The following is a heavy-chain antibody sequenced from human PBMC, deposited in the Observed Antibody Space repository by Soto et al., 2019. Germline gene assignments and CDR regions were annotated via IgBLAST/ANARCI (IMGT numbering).Heavy chain of an antibody. CDR1: GSTFTSYG. J-gene: IGHJ4*02. V-gene: IGHV1-18*01. Sequence: ASLKVSCNSSGSTFTSYGIICVRHTPGQGLEWMGWISAYNVNTNYAQKLQGRVTMTTDTSTSTAYMELRSLRSDDTAVYYCARDPNPYYYGSGSYPFDYWGQGTLVTVSS. CDR3: ARDPNPYYYGSGSYPFDY. CDR2: ISAYNVNT. D-gene: IGHD3-10*01.